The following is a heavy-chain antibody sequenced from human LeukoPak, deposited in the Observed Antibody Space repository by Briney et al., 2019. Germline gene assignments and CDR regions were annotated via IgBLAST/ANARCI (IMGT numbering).Heavy chain of an antibody. CDR1: GGTFSSYA. CDR2: IIPIFGTA. D-gene: IGHD2-2*01. CDR3: ARYCSSTSCLLDYMDV. J-gene: IGHJ6*03. V-gene: IGHV1-69*13. Sequence: GASVKVSCKASGGTFSSYAISWVRQAPGQWLEWMGGIIPIFGTANYAQKFQGRVTITADESTSTAYMELSSLRAEDTAVYYCARYCSSTSCLLDYMDVWGKGTTVTVSS.